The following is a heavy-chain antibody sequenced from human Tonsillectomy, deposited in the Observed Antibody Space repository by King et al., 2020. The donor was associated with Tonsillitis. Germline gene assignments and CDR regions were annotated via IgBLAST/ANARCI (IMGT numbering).Heavy chain of an antibody. Sequence: QLVQSGAEVKKPGASVKVSCKVSGYTLTELSMHWVRRAPGKGLEWMGGFDPEDDETIYAQKFQGRVTMNEDTSTDTAYMELSSLRSEDTAVYYCATLTLGSEGFDYWGQGTLVTVSS. J-gene: IGHJ4*02. CDR2: FDPEDDET. D-gene: IGHD1-26*01. CDR3: ATLTLGSEGFDY. CDR1: GYTLTELS. V-gene: IGHV1-24*01.